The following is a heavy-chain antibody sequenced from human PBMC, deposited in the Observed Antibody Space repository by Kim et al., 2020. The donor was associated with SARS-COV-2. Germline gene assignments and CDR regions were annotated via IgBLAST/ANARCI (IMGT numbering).Heavy chain of an antibody. D-gene: IGHD3-10*01. Sequence: YVEAVQGRFTMSRDTAKNSLYLQMSSLRTEDTAIYYCAALDTVQVPGGIWGQGTLVTVSS. J-gene: IGHJ4*02. CDR3: AALDTVQVPGGI. V-gene: IGHV3-7*01.